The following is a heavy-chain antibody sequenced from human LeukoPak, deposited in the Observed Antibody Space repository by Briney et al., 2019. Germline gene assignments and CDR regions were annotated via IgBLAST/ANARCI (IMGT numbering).Heavy chain of an antibody. V-gene: IGHV4-4*07. Sequence: SETLSLTCTVSGGSISSYYWSWIRQPAGKGLEWIGRIYTSESTNYNPSLKSRVTMSIDTSKNQFSLKLSSVTAADTAVYYCAGVPHDYGDYEVFDIWGRGTMVTVSS. CDR2: IYTSEST. J-gene: IGHJ3*02. CDR3: AGVPHDYGDYEVFDI. CDR1: GGSISSYY. D-gene: IGHD4-17*01.